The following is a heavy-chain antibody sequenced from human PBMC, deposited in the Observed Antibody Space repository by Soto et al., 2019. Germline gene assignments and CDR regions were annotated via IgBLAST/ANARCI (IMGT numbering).Heavy chain of an antibody. CDR1: GYTFTSYD. CDR2: MNPNSGNT. D-gene: IGHD2-15*01. V-gene: IGHV1-8*01. J-gene: IGHJ5*02. Sequence: QVQLVQSGAEVKKPGASVKVSCKASGYTFTSYDINWVRQATGQGLEWMGWMNPNSGNTGYAQKFQGRVTMTRNTSISTADMELSSLRSEDTAVYYCARGPDCSGGSCYFNWFDPWGQGTLVTVSS. CDR3: ARGPDCSGGSCYFNWFDP.